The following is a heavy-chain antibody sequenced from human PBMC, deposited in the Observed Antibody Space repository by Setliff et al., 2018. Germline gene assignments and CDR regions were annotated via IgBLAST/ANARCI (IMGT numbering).Heavy chain of an antibody. CDR2: INLNTGNT. D-gene: IGHD6-19*01. CDR1: GFSFSDYL. V-gene: IGHV1-18*01. CDR3: VRSSAPQVVLAADFDF. J-gene: IGHJ6*04. Sequence: ASVKVSCKASGFSFSDYLMNWMRQTPDQRLEWMGRINLNTGNTNYPQWLQDRVTMTIDTSATTVYMELQSLRSDDTAVYYCVRSSAPQVVLAADFDFWGKGTTVTVSS.